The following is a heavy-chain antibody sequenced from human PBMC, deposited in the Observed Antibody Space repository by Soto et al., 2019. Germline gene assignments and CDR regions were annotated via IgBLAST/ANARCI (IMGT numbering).Heavy chain of an antibody. CDR1: GYSFASYW. V-gene: IGHV5-51*01. D-gene: IGHD6-6*01. Sequence: EVQLVQSGAEVKKPGESLKISCQGSGYSFASYWIGWVRQMPGKDLEWMGIIYPGDSDTRYSPSFQGQVTISADKSLRTAYLQWTSLKAPDTALYYCARTRSFTLGFYYDGMDVWGQGTTVTVSS. CDR2: IYPGDSDT. J-gene: IGHJ6*02. CDR3: ARTRSFTLGFYYDGMDV.